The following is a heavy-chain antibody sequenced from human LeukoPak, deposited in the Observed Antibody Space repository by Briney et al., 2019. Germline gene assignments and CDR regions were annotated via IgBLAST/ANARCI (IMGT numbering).Heavy chain of an antibody. CDR3: AKDPPYTAMSPRFDY. V-gene: IGHV3-30*02. J-gene: IGHJ4*02. Sequence: GGSLRLSCAAPGFTFSSYGMHWVRQAPGKGLEWVAFIRYDGSNKYYADSVKGRFTISRDNSKNTLYLQMNSLRAEDTAVYYCAKDPPYTAMSPRFDYWGQGTLVTVSS. CDR1: GFTFSSYG. CDR2: IRYDGSNK. D-gene: IGHD5-18*01.